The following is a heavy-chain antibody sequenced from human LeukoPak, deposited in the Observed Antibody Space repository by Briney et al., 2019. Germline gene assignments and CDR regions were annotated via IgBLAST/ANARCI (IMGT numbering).Heavy chain of an antibody. V-gene: IGHV3-23*01. CDR2: ISKSGGST. D-gene: IGHD2-21*02. J-gene: IGHJ4*02. CDR1: GFTFSDYA. Sequence: GGSLRLSCAASGFTFSDYAMTWVRQAPGKGLEWVSSISKSGGSTYDRDSVKGRFTISRDNSKNTVYLQMNTLRAEDTAVYYCAKVGSDYYFDYWGQGTLVTVSS. CDR3: AKVGSDYYFDY.